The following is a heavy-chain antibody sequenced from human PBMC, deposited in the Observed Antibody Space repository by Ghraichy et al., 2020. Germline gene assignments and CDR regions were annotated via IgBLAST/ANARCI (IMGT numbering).Heavy chain of an antibody. V-gene: IGHV4-59*08. Sequence: ESLNISCTVSGGSISSYYWSWIRQPPGKGLEWIGYIYYSGSSDYNPSLKSRVTMSVDTSKNQFSLKLSSVTAADTAVYYCARLRTAAAGFDYWGQGTLVTISS. D-gene: IGHD6-13*01. CDR1: GGSISSYY. CDR3: ARLRTAAAGFDY. CDR2: IYYSGSS. J-gene: IGHJ4*02.